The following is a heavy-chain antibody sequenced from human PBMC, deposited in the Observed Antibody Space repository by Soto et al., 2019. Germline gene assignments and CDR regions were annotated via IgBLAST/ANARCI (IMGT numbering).Heavy chain of an antibody. D-gene: IGHD3-22*01. J-gene: IGHJ5*02. CDR2: IYWDDDK. CDR1: GFSLSTSGVG. Sequence: QITLKESGPTLVKPTQTLTLTCTFSGFSLSTSGVGVGWIRQPPGKALEWLALIYWDDDKRYSPSLKSRLTTTKDTTKNHKVLTTINMDPADTATYYCAHSLIGYYYDSSGPNWFDPWGQGTLVTVSS. CDR3: AHSLIGYYYDSSGPNWFDP. V-gene: IGHV2-5*02.